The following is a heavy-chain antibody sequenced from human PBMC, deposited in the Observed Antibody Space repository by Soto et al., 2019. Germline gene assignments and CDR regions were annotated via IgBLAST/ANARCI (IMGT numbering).Heavy chain of an antibody. D-gene: IGHD1-1*01. J-gene: IGHJ5*02. Sequence: SETLSLTCTVSGASISGFYWSWIRKSAGKGLEWIGRIYATGTTDYNPSLKSRVMMSVDTSKKQFSLKLRSVTAADTAVYYCVRDGTKTLRDWFDPWGQGISVTVSS. V-gene: IGHV4-4*07. CDR2: IYATGTT. CDR1: GASISGFY. CDR3: VRDGTKTLRDWFDP.